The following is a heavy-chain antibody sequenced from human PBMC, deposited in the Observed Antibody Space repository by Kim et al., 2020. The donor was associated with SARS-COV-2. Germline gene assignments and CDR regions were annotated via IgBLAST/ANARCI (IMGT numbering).Heavy chain of an antibody. Sequence: SETLSLTCTVSGGSISSYYWSWIRQPPGKGLEWIGYIYYSGSTNYNPSLKSRVTISVDTSKNQFSLKLSSVTAADTAVYYCAGRRAAAPSNWFDPWGQGT. CDR3: AGRRAAAPSNWFDP. D-gene: IGHD6-13*01. CDR1: GGSISSYY. J-gene: IGHJ5*02. CDR2: IYYSGST. V-gene: IGHV4-59*13.